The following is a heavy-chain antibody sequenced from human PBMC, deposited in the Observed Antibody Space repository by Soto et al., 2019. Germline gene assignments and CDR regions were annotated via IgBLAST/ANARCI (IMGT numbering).Heavy chain of an antibody. CDR3: ACIFSGGYGYGFYYYGMDV. CDR1: GGSISSSSYY. J-gene: IGHJ6*02. D-gene: IGHD5-18*01. V-gene: IGHV4-39*01. CDR2: IYYSGST. Sequence: SETLSLTCTVSGGSISSSSYYWGWIRQPPGKGLEWIGSIYYSGSTYYNQSLKSRVTISVDTSKNQFSLKLSSVTAADTSVYYCACIFSGGYGYGFYYYGMDVWGQGTTVT.